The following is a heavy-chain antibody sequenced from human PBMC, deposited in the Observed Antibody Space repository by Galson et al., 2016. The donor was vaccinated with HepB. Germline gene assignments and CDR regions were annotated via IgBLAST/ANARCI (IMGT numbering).Heavy chain of an antibody. CDR3: ARDWDYYGSGSHYGNTFDI. Sequence: TLSLTCTVSAGSISSGGYYWTWIRQLPGEGLQWIGYIDNSGNTHYSPSLKSRFTISRDTSKNQFSLKLSSLTAADTAVYYCARDWDYYGSGSHYGNTFDILGQGTMVTVSS. V-gene: IGHV4-31*03. J-gene: IGHJ3*02. CDR1: AGSISSGGYY. D-gene: IGHD3-10*01. CDR2: IDNSGNT.